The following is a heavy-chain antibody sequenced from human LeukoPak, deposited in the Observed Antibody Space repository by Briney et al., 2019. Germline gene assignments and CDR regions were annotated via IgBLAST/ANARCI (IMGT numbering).Heavy chain of an antibody. V-gene: IGHV1-8*03. CDR1: GYTFTGYY. D-gene: IGHD6-19*01. CDR3: VRAVAGTRVYYVYYMDV. Sequence: GASVKVSCKASGYTFTGYYMHWVRQAPGQGLEWMGWINPNSGNSGYAQKFQGRVTITRDTAISTAYMELSGLRSEDTAVYYCVRAVAGTRVYYVYYMDVWGKGTTVTVSS. J-gene: IGHJ6*03. CDR2: INPNSGNS.